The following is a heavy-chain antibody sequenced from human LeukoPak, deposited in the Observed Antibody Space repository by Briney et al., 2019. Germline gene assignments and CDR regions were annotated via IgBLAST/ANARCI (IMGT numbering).Heavy chain of an antibody. CDR2: IYTSGST. D-gene: IGHD3-22*01. J-gene: IGHJ4*02. Sequence: SQTLSLTCTVSGGSISSGSYYWSWIRQPAGKGLEWIGRIYTSGSTNYNPSLKSRVTISVDTSKNRFSLKLSSVTAADTAVYYCARSPYYYDSTNYFDYWGQGTLVTVSS. CDR1: GGSISSGSYY. V-gene: IGHV4-61*02. CDR3: ARSPYYYDSTNYFDY.